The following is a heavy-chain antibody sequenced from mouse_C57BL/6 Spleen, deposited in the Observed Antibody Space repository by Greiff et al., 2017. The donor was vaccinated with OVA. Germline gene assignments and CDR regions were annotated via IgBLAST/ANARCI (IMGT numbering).Heavy chain of an antibody. CDR2: ISNGGGSN. J-gene: IGHJ4*01. D-gene: IGHD2-3*01. Sequence: EVKVEESGGGLVQPGGSLKLSCAASGFTFSDYYMYWVRQTPEKRLEWVAYISNGGGSNYYPDTVKGRFTISRDNAKNTLYLQMSRLKSEDTAMYYCARHGDGYYGAMDYWGQGTSVTVSS. V-gene: IGHV5-12*01. CDR3: ARHGDGYYGAMDY. CDR1: GFTFSDYY.